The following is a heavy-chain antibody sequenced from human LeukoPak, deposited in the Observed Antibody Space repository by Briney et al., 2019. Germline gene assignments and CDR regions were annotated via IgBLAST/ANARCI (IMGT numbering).Heavy chain of an antibody. J-gene: IGHJ4*02. D-gene: IGHD4-23*01. Sequence: SETLSLTCTVSGGSISSSSSYWGWIRQPPGKGLEWIGSIYYSGGTYYNPSLKSRVTISVDTSKNQFSLKLSSVTAADTAVYYCARRGNGLPPDYWGQGTLVTVSS. CDR2: IYYSGGT. CDR3: ARRGNGLPPDY. V-gene: IGHV4-39*01. CDR1: GGSISSSSSY.